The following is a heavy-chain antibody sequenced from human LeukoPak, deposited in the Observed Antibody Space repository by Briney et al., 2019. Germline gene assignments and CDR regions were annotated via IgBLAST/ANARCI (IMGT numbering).Heavy chain of an antibody. Sequence: GESLKISCKGSGYSFTSYWISWVRQMPGKGLEWMGIIYPADSDTRYSPSFQGQVTISADKSINTAYLQWSSLKASDTAMYHCARWSSWYASQQYYFDYWGQGTLVTVSS. CDR2: IYPADSDT. CDR1: GYSFTSYW. D-gene: IGHD6-13*01. V-gene: IGHV5-51*01. J-gene: IGHJ4*02. CDR3: ARWSSWYASQQYYFDY.